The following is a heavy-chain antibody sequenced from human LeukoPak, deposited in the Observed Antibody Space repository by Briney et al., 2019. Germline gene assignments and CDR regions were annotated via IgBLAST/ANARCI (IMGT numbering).Heavy chain of an antibody. V-gene: IGHV4-59*07. CDR2: ISYSGST. J-gene: IGHJ5*02. CDR1: GGSISSYY. Sequence: PSDTLSLTCTVSGGSISSYYWSWIRQPTGRGVEGIGYISYSGSTNFNPSLKSRVTISIDTSKNQFSLTLSSVTAADTAVYYCARTLAGTYWFDPWGQGTLVTVSS. CDR3: ARTLAGTYWFDP. D-gene: IGHD6-19*01.